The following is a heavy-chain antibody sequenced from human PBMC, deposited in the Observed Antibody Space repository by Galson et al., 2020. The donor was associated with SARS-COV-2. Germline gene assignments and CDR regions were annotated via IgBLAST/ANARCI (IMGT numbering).Heavy chain of an antibody. CDR2: INADGSST. CDR1: GFSFVDYA. V-gene: IGHV3-43*02. D-gene: IGHD3-22*01. Sequence: GRSLRLSCAASGFSFVDYAMHWVRQAPGKGLEWVALINADGSSTYYADSVKGRFTISRDNSKNSLYLQMNSLRTDDTAFYYCTRDTFYYDSSGYWDNWFDPWGRGTLVTVSS. J-gene: IGHJ5*02. CDR3: TRDTFYYDSSGYWDNWFDP.